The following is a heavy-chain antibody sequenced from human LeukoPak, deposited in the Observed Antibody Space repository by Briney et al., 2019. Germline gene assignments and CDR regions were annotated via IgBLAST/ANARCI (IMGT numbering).Heavy chain of an antibody. Sequence: PGGSLRLSCAASGFTFSSYSMNWVRQAPGKGLEWVSSISSSSSYIYYADSVKGRFTISRDNAKNSLYLQMNSLRAEDTAVYYCAILPTVRGVMNRYYYYGMDVWGQGTTVTVSS. CDR2: ISSSSSYI. CDR1: GFTFSSYS. CDR3: AILPTVRGVMNRYYYYGMDV. V-gene: IGHV3-21*01. J-gene: IGHJ6*02. D-gene: IGHD3-10*01.